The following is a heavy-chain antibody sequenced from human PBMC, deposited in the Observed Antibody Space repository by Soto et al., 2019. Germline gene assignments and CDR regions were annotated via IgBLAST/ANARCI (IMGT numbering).Heavy chain of an antibody. Sequence: QVQLVQSGPEVKKPGASVKVSCKTSGYTFTNFGISWVRQAPGQGLEWMGWVTTDKGKTTYAQKFQGRVNMTTDTSTSTAYMDLRSLRSDDTAVYYCATRSPAFDYWGQGTLVTVSS. J-gene: IGHJ4*02. CDR2: VTTDKGKT. CDR3: ATRSPAFDY. V-gene: IGHV1-18*01. CDR1: GYTFTNFG.